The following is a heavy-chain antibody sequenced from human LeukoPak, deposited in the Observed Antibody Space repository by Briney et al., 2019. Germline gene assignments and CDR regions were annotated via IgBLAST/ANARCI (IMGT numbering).Heavy chain of an antibody. J-gene: IGHJ4*02. D-gene: IGHD4-17*01. CDR3: ARQRDYGDYYFDY. CDR1: GGSISSSSYY. CDR2: IYYSGST. V-gene: IGHV4-39*01. Sequence: SETLSLTXTXSGGSISSSSYYWGWLRQPPGKGLEWIVSIYYSGSTYYNPPLKSRVTISVDTSKNQFSLKLSSVTAADTAVYYCARQRDYGDYYFDYWGQGTLVTVSS.